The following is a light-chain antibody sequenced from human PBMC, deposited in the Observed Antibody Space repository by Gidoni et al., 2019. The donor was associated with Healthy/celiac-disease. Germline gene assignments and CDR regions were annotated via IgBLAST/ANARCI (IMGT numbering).Light chain of an antibody. CDR1: SSDVGGYNY. J-gene: IGLJ1*01. Sequence: QSALTQPPSASGSPGQSVTISCTGTSSDVGGYNYVSWYQQHPGKAPKLMIYEVSKRPSGVPDRFSGSKSGNTASLTVSGLQAEDEADYYCSSYAGSNNFGYVFGTGTKVTVI. CDR3: SSYAGSNNFGYV. CDR2: EVS. V-gene: IGLV2-8*01.